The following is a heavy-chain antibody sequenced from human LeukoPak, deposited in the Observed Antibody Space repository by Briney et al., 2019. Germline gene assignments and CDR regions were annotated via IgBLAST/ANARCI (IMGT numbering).Heavy chain of an antibody. D-gene: IGHD3-10*01. CDR2: IRSKANSYAT. CDR1: GFTFSGSA. CDR3: TRHEYKSGSDY. Sequence: GGSLRLSCAASGFTFSGSAMHWVRQASGKGLEWVGRIRSKANSYATAYAASVKGRFTISRDDSKNTAYLQMNSLKTEDTAVYYCTRHEYKSGSDYWGQGTLVTVSS. J-gene: IGHJ4*02. V-gene: IGHV3-73*01.